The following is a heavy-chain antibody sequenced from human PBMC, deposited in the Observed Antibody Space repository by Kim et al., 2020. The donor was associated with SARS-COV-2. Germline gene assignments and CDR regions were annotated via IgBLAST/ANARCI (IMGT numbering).Heavy chain of an antibody. Sequence: GGSLRLSCAASGFTFDDYAMHWVRQAPGKGLEWVSLISGDGGSTFYADSVKGRFTISRDNSKKSLYLQMNSLRTEDTALYYCAKVLPPRGYNHGSQTEWGTWGQGTLVTVSS. CDR2: ISGDGGST. CDR3: AKVLPPRGYNHGSQTEWGT. CDR1: GFTFDDYA. J-gene: IGHJ5*02. D-gene: IGHD3-10*01. V-gene: IGHV3-43*02.